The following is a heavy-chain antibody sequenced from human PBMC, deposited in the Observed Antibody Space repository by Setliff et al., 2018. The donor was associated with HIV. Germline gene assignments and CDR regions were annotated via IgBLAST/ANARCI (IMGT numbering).Heavy chain of an antibody. Sequence: LSLTCTVSGGSISSSSYYWGWIRQPPGKGLEWIGSIYYSGSTYYNPSLKSRVTISVDTSKNQFSLKLSSVTAADTAVYYCARDRWNHGIIIAVADWFDPWGQGTLVTVSS. V-gene: IGHV4-39*07. CDR1: GGSISSSSYY. D-gene: IGHD6-19*01. J-gene: IGHJ5*02. CDR2: IYYSGST. CDR3: ARDRWNHGIIIAVADWFDP.